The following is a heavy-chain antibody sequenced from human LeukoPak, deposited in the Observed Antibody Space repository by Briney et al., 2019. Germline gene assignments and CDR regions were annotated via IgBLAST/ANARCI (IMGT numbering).Heavy chain of an antibody. CDR3: ATGRLRLGELSFMGN. V-gene: IGHV1-46*01. CDR1: GYTFTSYY. J-gene: IGHJ4*02. Sequence: ASVKVSCKASGYTFTSYYMHWVRQAPGQGLEWMGIINPSGGSTSYAQKFQGRVTMTEDTSTDTAYMELSSLRSEDTAVYYCATGRLRLGELSFMGNWGQGTLVTVSS. CDR2: INPSGGST. D-gene: IGHD3-16*02.